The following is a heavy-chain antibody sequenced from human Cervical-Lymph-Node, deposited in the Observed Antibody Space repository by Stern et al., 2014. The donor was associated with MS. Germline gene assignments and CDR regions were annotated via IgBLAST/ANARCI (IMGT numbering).Heavy chain of an antibody. J-gene: IGHJ4*02. Sequence: QVQLQESGPGLVTPSETLSLTCAVSGDSISSYTHYWAWIRQPPGKGLEWIGSVYYSGATYYNPSLKSPVTIPVDTSKNHSSLGLNSVTAADTAVYYCAKHACTGAACPFDLWGQGTLVTVSS. CDR1: GDSISSYTHY. D-gene: IGHD2-8*02. CDR2: VYYSGAT. CDR3: AKHACTGAACPFDL. V-gene: IGHV4-39*01.